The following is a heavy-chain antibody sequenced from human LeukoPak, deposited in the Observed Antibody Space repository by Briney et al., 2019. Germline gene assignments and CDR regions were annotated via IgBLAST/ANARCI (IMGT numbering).Heavy chain of an antibody. J-gene: IGHJ6*02. CDR1: GGSISGNA. CDR2: IYKSGST. Sequence: PSETLSLTCTVSGGSISGNAWSWIRQTPEKGLEWIGYIYKSGSTKYNPSLKGRVPISPDTSKNQCSLKLRSVAGADTAVYYCARHLADCGGDCNIPNSFYGMDVWGQGTEVTVSS. D-gene: IGHD2-21*02. CDR3: ARHLADCGGDCNIPNSFYGMDV. V-gene: IGHV4-59*08.